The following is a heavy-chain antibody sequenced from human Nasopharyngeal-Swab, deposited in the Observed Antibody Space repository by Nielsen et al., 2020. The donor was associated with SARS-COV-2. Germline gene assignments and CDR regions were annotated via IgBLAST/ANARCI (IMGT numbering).Heavy chain of an antibody. V-gene: IGHV7-4-1*02. Sequence: ASVKDSCKASGYTFTSYAMNWVRQAPGQGLEWMGWINTNTGNPTYAQGFTGRFVFSLDTSVSTAYLQISSLKAEDTAVYYCARDPSLTTIFGVVIIRGYYFDYWGQGTLVTVSS. J-gene: IGHJ4*02. CDR1: GYTFTSYA. CDR2: INTNTGNP. CDR3: ARDPSLTTIFGVVIIRGYYFDY. D-gene: IGHD3-3*01.